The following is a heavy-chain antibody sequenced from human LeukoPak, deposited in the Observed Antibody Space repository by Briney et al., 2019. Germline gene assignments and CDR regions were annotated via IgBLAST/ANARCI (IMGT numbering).Heavy chain of an antibody. D-gene: IGHD5-18*01. Sequence: GGSLRLSCAASGFTFSSYGMHWVSQAPGKRLEWVAFIRYDGSNKYYADSVKGRFTISRDNSKNTLYLQMNSLRAEDTAVYYCAKRGDTAMVRNWYFDLWGRGTLVTVSS. CDR3: AKRGDTAMVRNWYFDL. CDR2: IRYDGSNK. V-gene: IGHV3-30*02. CDR1: GFTFSSYG. J-gene: IGHJ2*01.